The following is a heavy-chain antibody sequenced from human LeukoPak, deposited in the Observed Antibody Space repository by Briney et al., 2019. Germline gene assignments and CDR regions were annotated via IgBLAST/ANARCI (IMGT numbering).Heavy chain of an antibody. CDR2: TSGSGGST. CDR1: GFTFSTYA. J-gene: IGHJ4*02. CDR3: AKYKSSSSWYDGEFDY. Sequence: GGSLRLSCAASGFTFSTYAMTWVRQAPGKGREWVSGTSGSGGSTYYADSVKGRFTVSRDNSKNTLYLQMNSLRAEDTAVYYCAKYKSSSSWYDGEFDYWGQGTLVTVSS. D-gene: IGHD6-13*01. V-gene: IGHV3-23*01.